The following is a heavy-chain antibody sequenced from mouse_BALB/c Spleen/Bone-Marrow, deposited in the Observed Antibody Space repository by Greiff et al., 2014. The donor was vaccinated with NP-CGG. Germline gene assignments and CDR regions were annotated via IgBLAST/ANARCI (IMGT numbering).Heavy chain of an antibody. V-gene: IGHV1-7*01. Sequence: VQLQQSGAELAKPGASVKMSCKASGYTFTSYWMHWVKQRPGQGLEWIGCINPSTGYTEYNQKFKDKATLTADKSSSTAYMQLSSLTSEDSAVYYCARSRTGTYFDYWGQGTTLTVSS. CDR3: ARSRTGTYFDY. J-gene: IGHJ2*01. CDR1: GYTFTSYW. D-gene: IGHD4-1*01. CDR2: INPSTGYT.